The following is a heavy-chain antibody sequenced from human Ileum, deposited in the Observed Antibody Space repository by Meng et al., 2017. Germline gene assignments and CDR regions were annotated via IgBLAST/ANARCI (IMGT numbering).Heavy chain of an antibody. V-gene: IGHV4-31*01. CDR1: GVSISRSVNY. Sequence: QLTEWGPSLGRASKTLSLTCIVSGVSISRSVNYWRWIRQHPGKGLEWLGYMYYSGSTYYNPSINTPITISLDTSKNQFSLRLDSVPAADTAVYFCARNDLAFWYFDLWGRGTLVTVSS. CDR3: ARNDLAFWYFDL. CDR2: MYYSGST. J-gene: IGHJ2*01. D-gene: IGHD3-3*01.